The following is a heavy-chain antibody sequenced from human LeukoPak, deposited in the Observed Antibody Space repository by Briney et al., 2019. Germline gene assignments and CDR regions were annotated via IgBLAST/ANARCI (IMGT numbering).Heavy chain of an antibody. J-gene: IGHJ4*02. CDR2: ISYDGSNK. D-gene: IGHD6-13*01. V-gene: IGHV3-30-3*01. CDR1: GFTFSSYA. Sequence: GGSLRLSCAASGFTFSSYAVHWVRQAPGKGLEWVAVISYDGSNKYYADSVKGRFTISRDNSKNTLYLQMNSLRAEDTAVYYCARDKPAAAGTFDYRGQGTLVTVSS. CDR3: ARDKPAAAGTFDY.